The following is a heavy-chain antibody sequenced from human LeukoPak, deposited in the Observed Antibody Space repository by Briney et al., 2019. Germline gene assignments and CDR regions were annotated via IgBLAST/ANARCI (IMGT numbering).Heavy chain of an antibody. V-gene: IGHV4-34*01. J-gene: IGHJ4*02. CDR1: GGSFSGYY. Sequence: SETLSLTCAVYGGSFSGYYWSWIRQPPGKGLEWIGETNHSGSTNYNPSLKSRVTISVDTSKNQFSLKLSSVTAADTAVYYCARVGPYYDFWSGYYTRQIFDYWGQGTLVTVSS. CDR3: ARVGPYYDFWSGYYTRQIFDY. D-gene: IGHD3-3*01. CDR2: TNHSGST.